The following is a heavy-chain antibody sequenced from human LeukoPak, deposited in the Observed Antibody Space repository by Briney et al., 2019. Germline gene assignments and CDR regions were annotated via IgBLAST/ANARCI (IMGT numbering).Heavy chain of an antibody. V-gene: IGHV1-2*02. CDR2: INPNSGGT. CDR1: GYTFTGYY. J-gene: IGHJ4*02. D-gene: IGHD2-2*01. CDR3: ARDNCSSTSCYYFDY. Sequence: ASVKVSCKASGYTFTGYYMHWVRQAPGQGLEWMGWINPNSGGTNYAQKFQGRVTMTRDTSISTAYMELSRLRSDDTAVYYCARDNCSSTSCYYFDYWGQGTLVTVSS.